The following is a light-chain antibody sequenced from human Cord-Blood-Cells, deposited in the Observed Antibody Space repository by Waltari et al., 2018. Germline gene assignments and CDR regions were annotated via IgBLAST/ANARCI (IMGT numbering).Light chain of an antibody. CDR2: AAS. CDR3: QQSYSTPIT. J-gene: IGKJ5*01. Sequence: DIQMTQSPSSLSASVGDRVTITCRASQSISSYLNWYQQKPGKAPKLLIYAASSLQSGVPSRCSGSGSGTDFTLTISSLQPEDFATYYGQQSYSTPITFGQGTRLEIK. V-gene: IGKV1-39*01. CDR1: QSISSY.